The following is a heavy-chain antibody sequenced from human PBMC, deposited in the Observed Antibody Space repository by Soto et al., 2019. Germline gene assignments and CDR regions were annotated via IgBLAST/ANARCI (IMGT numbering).Heavy chain of an antibody. V-gene: IGHV3-7*01. J-gene: IGHJ4*02. D-gene: IGHD6-19*01. CDR2: IKQDGSEK. CDR3: ARIYSSGWHLYFDY. Sequence: PVGSLRLSCAASGFTFSSYWMSWVRQAPGKGLEWVANIKQDGSEKYYVDSVKGRFTISRDNAKNSLYLQMNSLRAEDTAVYYCARIYSSGWHLYFDYWGQGTQVTVSS. CDR1: GFTFSSYW.